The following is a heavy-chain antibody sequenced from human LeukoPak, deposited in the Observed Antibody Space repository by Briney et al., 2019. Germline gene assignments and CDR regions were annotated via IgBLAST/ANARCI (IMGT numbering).Heavy chain of an antibody. Sequence: ASVKVSCKASGYTFTSHYVHWVRQAPGQGPEWMGMINPSGGSTSYSQEFQGRVTMTRDTSTTTLYMDLSSLRSEDTAVYYCARSPITNIWYYFDYWGQGTLVTVSS. J-gene: IGHJ4*02. D-gene: IGHD2-8*02. CDR3: ARSPITNIWYYFDY. V-gene: IGHV1-46*01. CDR1: GYTFTSHY. CDR2: INPSGGST.